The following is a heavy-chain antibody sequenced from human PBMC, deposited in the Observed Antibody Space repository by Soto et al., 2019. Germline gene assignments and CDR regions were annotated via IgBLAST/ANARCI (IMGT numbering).Heavy chain of an antibody. Sequence: QITLKESGPTLVKPTQTLTLTCTFSGFSLSTSGVGVAWIRHPPGKALEWLALIYWDDGKRCSSSLKSRLTITKHTSKNQLIHTKTYIYPVETARNYSGQSRQPDY. CDR1: GFSLSTSGVG. V-gene: IGHV2-5*02. CDR3: GQSRQPDY. J-gene: IGHJ4*01. CDR2: IYWDDGK. D-gene: IGHD1-1*01.